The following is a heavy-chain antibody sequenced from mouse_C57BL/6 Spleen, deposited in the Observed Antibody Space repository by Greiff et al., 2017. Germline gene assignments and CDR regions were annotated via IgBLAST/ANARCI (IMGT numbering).Heavy chain of an antibody. CDR2: IDPSARST. V-gene: IGHV1-69*01. CDR1: GYTFTSYW. J-gene: IGHJ3*01. CDR3: ARGRYGAY. Sequence: QVQLQQPGAELVMPGASVKLSCKASGYTFTSYWMHWVKQRPGQGLEWIGEIDPSARSTNYNQKFKGKSTLTVDKSSSTAYMQLSSLTSEDSAVYYCARGRYGAYWGQGTLVTVSA. D-gene: IGHD2-14*01.